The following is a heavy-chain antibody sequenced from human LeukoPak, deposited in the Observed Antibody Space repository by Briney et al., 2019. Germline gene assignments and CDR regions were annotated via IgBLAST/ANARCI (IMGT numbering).Heavy chain of an antibody. CDR1: GGSISSYY. CDR2: IYYSGST. Sequence: PSETLSLTCTVSGGSISSYYWSWIRQPPGKGLEWIGYIYYSGSTNYNPSLKSRVTISVDTSKNQFSLKLSSVTAADTAVYYCARAPPLMGATAYFDYWGQGTLVTVSS. D-gene: IGHD1-26*01. CDR3: ARAPPLMGATAYFDY. V-gene: IGHV4-59*01. J-gene: IGHJ4*02.